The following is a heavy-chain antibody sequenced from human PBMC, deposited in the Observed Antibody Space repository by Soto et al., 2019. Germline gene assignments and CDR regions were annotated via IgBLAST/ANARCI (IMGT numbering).Heavy chain of an antibody. CDR2: IYNSGST. CDR1: AGSISRTGYY. D-gene: IGHD1-7*01. J-gene: IGHJ5*02. Sequence: KPSETLSLTCSLSAGSISRTGYYWGWIRLPPGKGLQRIGRIYNSGSTYYNPSLKSRVAISVDPSKSLLSLRLSSVTAADTVGYYCARGRTTLTVSFSTRVGNWFDTWGQGTLVTVSS. V-gene: IGHV4-39*01. CDR3: ARGRTTLTVSFSTRVGNWFDT.